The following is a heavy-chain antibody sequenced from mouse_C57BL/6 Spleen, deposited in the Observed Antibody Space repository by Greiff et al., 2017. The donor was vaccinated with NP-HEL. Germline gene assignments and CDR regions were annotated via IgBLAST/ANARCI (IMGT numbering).Heavy chain of an antibody. Sequence: VQLQQSGPELVKPGASVKIPCKASGYTFTDYNMDWVKQSHGKSLEWIGDINPNNGGTIYNQKFKGKATLTVDKSSSTAYMALRSLTSEDTAVYYCARKGDDYDAWFAYWGQGTLVTVSA. CDR3: ARKGDDYDAWFAY. CDR2: INPNNGGT. J-gene: IGHJ3*01. D-gene: IGHD2-4*01. CDR1: GYTFTDYN. V-gene: IGHV1-18*01.